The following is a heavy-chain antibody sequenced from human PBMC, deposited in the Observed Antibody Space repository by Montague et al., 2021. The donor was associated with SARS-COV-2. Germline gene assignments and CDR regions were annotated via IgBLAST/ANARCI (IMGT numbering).Heavy chain of an antibody. CDR2: IDWDGDK. CDR3: ARIRYDILTGYQTLFDY. D-gene: IGHD3-9*01. V-gene: IGHV2-70*11. J-gene: IGHJ4*02. CDR1: GFSLSTSGMC. Sequence: AKPTQTLTLTCTFSGFSLSTSGMCVRWILQPPGKALEWLARIDWDGDKYYSTSLKTRLTISKDTSKNQVVLTMTNMDPVDTATYYCARIRYDILTGYQTLFDYWGQGTLVTVSS.